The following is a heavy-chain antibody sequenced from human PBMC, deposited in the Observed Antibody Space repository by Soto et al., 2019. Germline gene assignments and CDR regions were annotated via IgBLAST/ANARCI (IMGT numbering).Heavy chain of an antibody. CDR2: ISGSGGST. Sequence: EVQLLESGGGLVQPGGSLRLSCAASGFTFSSYAMSWVRQAPGKGLEWVSAISGSGGSTYYADSVKGRFTISRDNSKNTLYLQMNSLMAEDTAVYYCAKRTSSWYYFDYWGQGTLVTVSS. J-gene: IGHJ4*02. V-gene: IGHV3-23*01. CDR1: GFTFSSYA. CDR3: AKRTSSWYYFDY. D-gene: IGHD6-13*01.